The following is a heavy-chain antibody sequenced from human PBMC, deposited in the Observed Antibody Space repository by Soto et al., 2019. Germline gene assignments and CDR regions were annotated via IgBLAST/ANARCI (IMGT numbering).Heavy chain of an antibody. CDR2: TYYRSRWYS. Sequence: PSQTLSLTCAISGDSVSSNGAAWNWIRQSPSRGLEWLGRTYYRSRWYSDYAPSVKSRITVNPDTSQNQFSLKLSSVTAADTAVYYCARRVQEPAAGPQYYYYYYGMDVWGQGTTVTVSS. CDR3: ARRVQEPAAGPQYYYYYYGMDV. V-gene: IGHV6-1*01. D-gene: IGHD6-13*01. CDR1: GDSVSSNGAA. J-gene: IGHJ6*02.